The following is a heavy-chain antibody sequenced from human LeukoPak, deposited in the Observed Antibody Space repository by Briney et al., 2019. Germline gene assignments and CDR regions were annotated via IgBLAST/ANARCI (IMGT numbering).Heavy chain of an antibody. CDR3: AKDSRITMIVVVTHTDY. V-gene: IGHV3-21*04. CDR1: GFTFSSYS. CDR2: ISSSSSYI. J-gene: IGHJ4*02. Sequence: GGSLRLSCAASGFTFSSYSMNWVRQAPGKGLEWVSSISSSSSYIYYADSVKGRFTISRDNAKNSLYLQMNSLRAEDTAVYYCAKDSRITMIVVVTHTDYWGQGTLVTVSS. D-gene: IGHD3-22*01.